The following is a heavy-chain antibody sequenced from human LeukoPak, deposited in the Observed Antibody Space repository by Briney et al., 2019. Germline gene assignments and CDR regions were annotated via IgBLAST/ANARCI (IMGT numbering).Heavy chain of an antibody. D-gene: IGHD3-22*01. CDR2: IYSGGST. J-gene: IGHJ6*02. Sequence: GGSLRLSCAASGFTVSSNYMSWVRQAPGKGLEWVSVIYSGGSTYYADSVKGRFTISRDNSKNTLYLQMNSLRAEDTAVYYCARALYYYDSSHYGMDVWGQGTTVTVSS. CDR1: GFTVSSNY. CDR3: ARALYYYDSSHYGMDV. V-gene: IGHV3-66*01.